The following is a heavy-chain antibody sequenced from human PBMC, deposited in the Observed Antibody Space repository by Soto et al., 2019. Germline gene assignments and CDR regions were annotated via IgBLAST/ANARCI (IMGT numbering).Heavy chain of an antibody. Sequence: GGSLRRSFAASRLMFSNNAMHWVRQAPGKVLELVAVISYDGSNEHYAYSVKGRFTISRDNSNKTLYLKMNSVRVEDRAVYYCSRALNLGTRGTGXSIYFDYWSQARLVTVST. CDR1: RLMFSNNA. CDR3: SRALNLGTRGTGXSIYFDY. CDR2: ISYDGSNE. D-gene: IGHD3-10*01. J-gene: IGHJ4*02. V-gene: IGHV3-30*04.